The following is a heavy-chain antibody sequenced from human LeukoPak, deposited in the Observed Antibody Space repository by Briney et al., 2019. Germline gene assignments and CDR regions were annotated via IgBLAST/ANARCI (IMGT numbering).Heavy chain of an antibody. CDR3: AVLYCSSTSCFDFDY. V-gene: IGHV1-3*01. CDR1: GYTFTSYA. Sequence: GASVKVSCTASGYTFTSYAMHWVRQAPGQRLEWMGWINAGNGNTKYSQRFQGRVTITRDTSASTAYMELSSLRSEDTAVYYCAVLYCSSTSCFDFDYWGQGTLVTVSS. D-gene: IGHD2-2*01. J-gene: IGHJ4*02. CDR2: INAGNGNT.